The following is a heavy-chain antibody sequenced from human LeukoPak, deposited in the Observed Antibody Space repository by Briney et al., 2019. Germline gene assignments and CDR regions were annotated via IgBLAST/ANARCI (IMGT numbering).Heavy chain of an antibody. D-gene: IGHD2-2*01. V-gene: IGHV1-2*02. CDR3: ASSDIVVVPAAAFDP. J-gene: IGHJ5*02. CDR1: GYTFTGYY. Sequence: GASVKVSCKASGYTFTGYYMHWVRQAPGQGLEWMGWINPNSGGTNYAQKFQGRVTMTRDTSISTAYMELSRLRSDDTAVYYCASSDIVVVPAAAFDPWGQGTLVNVSS. CDR2: INPNSGGT.